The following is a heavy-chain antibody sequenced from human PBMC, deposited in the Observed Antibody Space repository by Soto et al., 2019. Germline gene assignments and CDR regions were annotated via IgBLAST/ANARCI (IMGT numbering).Heavy chain of an antibody. V-gene: IGHV4-59*01. CDR1: GGSISSYY. CDR3: ARSRPVAMGTKPYYYMDV. Sequence: SETLSLTCTVSGGSISSYYWSWIRQPPGKGLEWIGYIYYSGSTNYNPSLKSRVTISVDTSKNQFSLNLSSVTAADTAVYYCARSRPVAMGTKPYYYMDVWGEGTTVTVSS. J-gene: IGHJ6*03. CDR2: IYYSGST. D-gene: IGHD1-1*01.